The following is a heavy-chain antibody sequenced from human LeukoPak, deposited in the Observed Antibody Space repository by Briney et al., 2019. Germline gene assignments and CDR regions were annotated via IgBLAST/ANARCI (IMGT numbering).Heavy chain of an antibody. CDR2: ISGSGGST. D-gene: IGHD6-19*01. J-gene: IGHJ3*02. Sequence: GGSLRLSCAASGFTFSSYAMSWVRQAPGKGLEWVSAISGSGGSTYYADSVKGRFTISRDNSKNTLYLQMNSLRAEDTAVYYCAKIRGGGAVAALRGHALDIWGQGTMVTVSS. CDR3: AKIRGGGAVAALRGHALDI. CDR1: GFTFSSYA. V-gene: IGHV3-23*01.